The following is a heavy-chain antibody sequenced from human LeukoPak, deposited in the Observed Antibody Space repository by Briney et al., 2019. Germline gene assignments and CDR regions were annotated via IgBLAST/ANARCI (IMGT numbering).Heavy chain of an antibody. CDR1: GYTFTSYD. V-gene: IGHV1-2*02. CDR3: ARSDILTGSGSFDY. CDR2: INPNSGGT. J-gene: IGHJ4*02. D-gene: IGHD3-9*01. Sequence: ASVKVSCKASGYTFTSYDINWVRQATGQGLEWMGWINPNSGGTNYAQKFQGRVTMTRDTSISTAYMELSRLRSDDTAVYYCARSDILTGSGSFDYWGQGTLVTVSS.